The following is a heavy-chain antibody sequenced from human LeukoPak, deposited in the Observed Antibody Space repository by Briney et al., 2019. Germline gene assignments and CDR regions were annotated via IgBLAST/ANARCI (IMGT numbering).Heavy chain of an antibody. CDR2: IIPILGIA. V-gene: IGHV1-69*04. CDR3: ARDTTDYYYYGMDV. Sequence: ASVKVSCKASGGTFSSYAISWVRQAPGQGLGWMGRIIPILGIANYAQKFQGRVTITADKSTSTAYMELSSLRSEDTAVYYCARDTTDYYYYGMDVWGQGTTVTVSS. D-gene: IGHD4-17*01. J-gene: IGHJ6*02. CDR1: GGTFSSYA.